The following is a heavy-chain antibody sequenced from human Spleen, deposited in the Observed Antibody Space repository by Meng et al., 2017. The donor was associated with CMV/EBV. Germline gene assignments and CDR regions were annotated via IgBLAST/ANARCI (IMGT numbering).Heavy chain of an antibody. V-gene: IGHV3-7*01. Sequence: SLSLTCAVSGFTFSNYWMTWVRQAPGKGLEWVANIKRDGSETYYMDSVKGRFTISRDNAKNSLYLQMNNLRAEDTAVYYCARAFDHWGQGTLVTVSS. CDR3: ARAFDH. CDR2: IKRDGSET. J-gene: IGHJ4*02. CDR1: GFTFSNYW.